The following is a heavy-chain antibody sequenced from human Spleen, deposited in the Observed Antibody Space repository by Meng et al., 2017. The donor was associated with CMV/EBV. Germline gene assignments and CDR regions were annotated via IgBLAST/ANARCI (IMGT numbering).Heavy chain of an antibody. J-gene: IGHJ5*02. Sequence: QVLLQQGGAGVLKASGDLCLTSPVKDGSFSGYDCSWIRQPPGKGLEWIGEINHSGSTNYNPSLKSRVTISIDTSKNQFSLKLSSVTAADTAVYYCAREEGIFGVVINHNWFDPWGQGTLVTVSS. CDR3: AREEGIFGVVINHNWFDP. V-gene: IGHV4-34*01. CDR2: INHSGST. CDR1: DGSFSGYD. D-gene: IGHD3-3*01.